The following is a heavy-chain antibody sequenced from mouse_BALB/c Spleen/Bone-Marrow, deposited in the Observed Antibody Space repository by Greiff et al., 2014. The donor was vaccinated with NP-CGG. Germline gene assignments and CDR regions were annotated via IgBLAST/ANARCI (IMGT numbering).Heavy chain of an antibody. CDR3: AGGWLPSYAMDY. V-gene: IGHV14-3*02. J-gene: IGHJ4*01. CDR2: IDPANGNT. CDR1: GFNIKDTY. Sequence: SGAELVKPGASVKLSCTAPGFNIKDTYMHWVKQRPEQGLEWIGRIDPANGNTKYDPKFQGKATITADTSSNTAYLQLSSLTSEDTAVYYCAGGWLPSYAMDYWGQGTSVTVSS. D-gene: IGHD2-2*01.